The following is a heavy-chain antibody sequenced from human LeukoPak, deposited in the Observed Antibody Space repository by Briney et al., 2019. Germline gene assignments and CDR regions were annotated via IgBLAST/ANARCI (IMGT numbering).Heavy chain of an antibody. V-gene: IGHV1-2*02. CDR3: ARRSRNGLDAFDI. CDR2: IDPNNGDI. D-gene: IGHD1-14*01. J-gene: IGHJ3*02. Sequence: ASVKVSCKASAYTFTGYYLHWVRQAPGQGLEWMGWIDPNNGDIKYAQKFQGRVTTTRDRSISTAYMELSRLTSDDTALYYCARRSRNGLDAFDIWGQGTMVTVSS. CDR1: AYTFTGYY.